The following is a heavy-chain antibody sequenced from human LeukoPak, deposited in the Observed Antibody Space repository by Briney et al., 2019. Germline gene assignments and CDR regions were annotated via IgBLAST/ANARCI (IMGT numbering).Heavy chain of an antibody. CDR2: IKHDGSEK. V-gene: IGHV3-7*01. J-gene: IGHJ4*02. CDR1: GFIFTNYF. D-gene: IGHD3-3*01. Sequence: QPGGSLRLSCAASGFIFTNYFMSWVRQAPGKGLEWVASIKHDGSEKYYADSVGGRFTISRDNTMNSLYLQMSSLRAEDTAVYYCATDRGWRTSGYYLYYFEYWGQGTLVTFSS. CDR3: ATDRGWRTSGYYLYYFEY.